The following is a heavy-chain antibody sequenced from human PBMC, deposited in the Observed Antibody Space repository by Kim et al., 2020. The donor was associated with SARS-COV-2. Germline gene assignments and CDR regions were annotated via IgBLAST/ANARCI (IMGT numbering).Heavy chain of an antibody. CDR3: ARAIQWLVYFDY. D-gene: IGHD6-19*01. V-gene: IGHV4-34*01. J-gene: IGHJ4*02. Sequence: NYNPSLKSRVTISVDTSKNQFSLKLSSVTAADTAVYYCARAIQWLVYFDYWGQGTLVTVSS.